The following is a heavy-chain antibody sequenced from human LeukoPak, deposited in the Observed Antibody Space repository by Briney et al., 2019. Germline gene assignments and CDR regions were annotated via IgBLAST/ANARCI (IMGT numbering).Heavy chain of an antibody. CDR3: AKRNSIIAPTIDY. CDR2: ISGSGGST. J-gene: IGHJ4*02. Sequence: PGGSLRLSCAASKFTVSSKYMSWVRQAPGKGLEWVSAISGSGGSTYYADSVKGRFTISRDNSKNTLYLQMNSLRAEDTAVYYCAKRNSIIAPTIDYWGQGTLVTVSS. D-gene: IGHD6-13*01. V-gene: IGHV3-23*01. CDR1: KFTVSSKY.